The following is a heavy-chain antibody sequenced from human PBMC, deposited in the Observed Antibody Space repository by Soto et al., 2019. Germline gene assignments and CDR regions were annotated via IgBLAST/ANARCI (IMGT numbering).Heavy chain of an antibody. CDR1: GFTFDDYA. V-gene: IGHV3-9*01. J-gene: IGHJ6*02. Sequence: EVQLVESGGGLVQPGRSLRLSCAASGFTFDDYAMHWVRQAPGKGLEWVSGISWNSGSIGYADSVKGRFTISRDNAKNSLYLQMNRLRAEDTALYYCAKDHRSTYGMDVWGQGTTVTVSS. D-gene: IGHD6-13*01. CDR2: ISWNSGSI. CDR3: AKDHRSTYGMDV.